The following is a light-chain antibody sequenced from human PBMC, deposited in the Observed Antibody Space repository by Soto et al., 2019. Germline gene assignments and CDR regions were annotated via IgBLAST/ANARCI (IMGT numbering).Light chain of an antibody. CDR1: SSDVGGYNY. J-gene: IGLJ1*01. CDR3: CSYAVLQEV. CDR2: DVS. Sequence: QSVLTQRRSVSGSPGQSVTISCTGSSSDVGGYNYVSWYQQHPGKAPKLMIYDVSKRPSGVPDRFSGSKSGNTASLTISGLQAEYVAHHYCCSYAVLQEVFGTGTKVTVL. V-gene: IGLV2-11*01.